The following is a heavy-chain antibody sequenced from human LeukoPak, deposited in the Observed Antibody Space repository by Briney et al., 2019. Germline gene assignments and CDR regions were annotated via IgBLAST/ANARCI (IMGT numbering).Heavy chain of an antibody. CDR3: AKDLGHYYDSSGRFDY. CDR1: GFTFSSYA. J-gene: IGHJ4*02. Sequence: GGSLRLSCAASGFTFSSYAMSWVRQAPGKGLEWVSAISGSGGSTYYADSVKGRFTISRDNSKNTLYLQMNSLRAEDTAVYYCAKDLGHYYDSSGRFDYWGQGTLVTVSS. V-gene: IGHV3-23*01. D-gene: IGHD3-22*01. CDR2: ISGSGGST.